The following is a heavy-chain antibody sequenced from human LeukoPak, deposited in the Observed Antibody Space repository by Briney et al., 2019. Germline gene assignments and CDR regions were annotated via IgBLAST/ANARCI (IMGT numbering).Heavy chain of an antibody. V-gene: IGHV3-66*01. CDR2: IYSGGST. J-gene: IGHJ4*02. CDR1: GFTVSSNY. Sequence: GGSLRLSCAASGFTVSSNYMSWVRQAPGRGLEWVSVIYSGGSTYYADSVKGRFTISRDNSKNTLYLQMNSLRAEDTAVYYCARCGSSWYFDYWGQGTLVTVSS. CDR3: ARCGSSWYFDY. D-gene: IGHD6-13*01.